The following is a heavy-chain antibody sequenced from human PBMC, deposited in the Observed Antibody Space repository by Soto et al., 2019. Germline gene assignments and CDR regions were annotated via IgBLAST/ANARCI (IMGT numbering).Heavy chain of an antibody. D-gene: IGHD6-19*01. Sequence: EVQLLESGGGLVQPGGSLRLSCAASGFTFSSYAMSWVRQAPGKGLEWVSAISGSGGSTYYADSVKGRFTISRDNSKNPLVLQMNSLRAEDTAVYYCARDQQWLVRFYFDFWGQGTLVTVSS. CDR2: ISGSGGST. V-gene: IGHV3-23*01. CDR1: GFTFSSYA. J-gene: IGHJ4*02. CDR3: ARDQQWLVRFYFDF.